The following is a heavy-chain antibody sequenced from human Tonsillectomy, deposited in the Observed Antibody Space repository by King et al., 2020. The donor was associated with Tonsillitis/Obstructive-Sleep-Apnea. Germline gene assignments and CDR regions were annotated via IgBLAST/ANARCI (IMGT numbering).Heavy chain of an antibody. CDR3: ARTMDIVVVPAAPLDY. CDR2: IYYSGST. Sequence: QLQESGPGLVKPSETLSLTCTVSVGSISSSRYYWGWIRQPPGKGLEWIWSIYYSGSTYYNPSLKSRVTISVATSKNQFSLKLSSVTAADTAVYYCARTMDIVVVPAAPLDYWGQGPLVTVSS. J-gene: IGHJ4*02. V-gene: IGHV4-39*01. D-gene: IGHD2-2*03. CDR1: VGSISSSRYY.